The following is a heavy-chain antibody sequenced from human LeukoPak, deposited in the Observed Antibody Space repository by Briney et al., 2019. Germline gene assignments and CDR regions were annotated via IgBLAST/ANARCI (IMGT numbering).Heavy chain of an antibody. J-gene: IGHJ4*02. Sequence: SETLSLTCAVSGGSISSNNWWSWVRQPPAKGLEWIGEIYHSGSTNYNPSLKSPVTISVDKSKNQFSLKLSSVTAADTAVYYCARGTVYSSSPEGYWGQGTLVTVSS. CDR3: ARGTVYSSSPEGY. D-gene: IGHD6-13*01. CDR2: IYHSGST. V-gene: IGHV4-4*02. CDR1: GGSISSNNW.